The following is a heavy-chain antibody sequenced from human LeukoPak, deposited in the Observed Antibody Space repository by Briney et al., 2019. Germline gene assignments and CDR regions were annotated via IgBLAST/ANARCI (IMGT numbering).Heavy chain of an antibody. Sequence: GGSLRLSCAASGFTLGTYGMSWVRQAPGKGLEWVSTFGGSGASVYYADSVKGRFTVSRDNSKNTLYLQMNSLRVEDTAVYYCAKPGPYYYDYWGQGSLVTVSS. CDR3: AKPGPYYYDY. J-gene: IGHJ4*02. CDR2: FGGSGASV. CDR1: GFTLGTYG. V-gene: IGHV3-23*01.